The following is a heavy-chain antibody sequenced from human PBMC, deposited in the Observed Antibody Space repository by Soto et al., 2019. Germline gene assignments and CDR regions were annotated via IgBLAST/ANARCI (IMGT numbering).Heavy chain of an antibody. CDR1: GYTFTSSG. J-gene: IGHJ4*02. CDR2: ISAYNGNT. D-gene: IGHD6-19*01. Sequence: QVQLVQSGAEVKKPGASVKVSCKASGYTFTSSGISWVRQAPGQGLEWMGWISAYNGNTNYAQKLQGRVTMTTDASTSTAYMGLRSLRSDDTAVYYCARDLESAYSSGWYLVDYWGQGTLVTVSS. V-gene: IGHV1-18*01. CDR3: ARDLESAYSSGWYLVDY.